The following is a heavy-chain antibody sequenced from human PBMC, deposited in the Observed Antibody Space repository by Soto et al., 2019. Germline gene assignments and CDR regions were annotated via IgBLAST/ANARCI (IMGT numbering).Heavy chain of an antibody. V-gene: IGHV1-69*08. Sequence: QVQLVQSGAEVKKPGSSVKVSCKASGGTFSSYTISWVRQAPGQGLEWMGRIIPILGIANYAQKFQGRVTITANKSTSTGYMELSSLRSEDTAVYYCARDRASSSPSAYYYSGMDVLGQGTTVTVSS. CDR1: GGTFSSYT. CDR3: ARDRASSSPSAYYYSGMDV. J-gene: IGHJ6*02. D-gene: IGHD6-13*01. CDR2: IIPILGIA.